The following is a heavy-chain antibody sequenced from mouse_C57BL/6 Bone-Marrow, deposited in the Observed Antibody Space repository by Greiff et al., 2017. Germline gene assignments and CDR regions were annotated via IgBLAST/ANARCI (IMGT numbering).Heavy chain of an antibody. CDR3: VRHGDYGYDGDY. V-gene: IGHV10-1*01. J-gene: IGHJ2*01. CDR1: GFSFNTYA. Sequence: EVQLVESGGGLVQPKGSLKLSCAASGFSFNTYAMNWVRQAPGKGLEWVARIRSKSNNYATYYADSVKDRFTISRDDSESMLYLQMNNLKTEDTAMYYCVRHGDYGYDGDYWGQGTTLTVSS. D-gene: IGHD2-2*01. CDR2: IRSKSNNYAT.